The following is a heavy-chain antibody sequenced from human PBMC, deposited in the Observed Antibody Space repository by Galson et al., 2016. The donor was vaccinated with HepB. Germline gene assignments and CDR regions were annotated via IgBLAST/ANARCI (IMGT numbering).Heavy chain of an antibody. CDR3: ARGTRNAFDY. J-gene: IGHJ4*02. CDR2: TYYRSKWYY. CDR1: GDSVSGNGAAA. Sequence: CAISGDSVSGNGAAAWNWFRQSPSRGLEWLGRTYYRSKWYYEYALSVTSRITISPDTSKNQFSLQLNSVTPEDAAVYFCARGTRNAFDYWGQGTPGTVSS. D-gene: IGHD1-14*01. V-gene: IGHV6-1*01.